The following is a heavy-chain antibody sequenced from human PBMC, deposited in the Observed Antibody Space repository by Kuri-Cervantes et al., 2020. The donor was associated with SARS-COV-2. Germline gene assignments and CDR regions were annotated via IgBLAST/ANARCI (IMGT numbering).Heavy chain of an antibody. Sequence: GGSLRLSCAASGFTFSSYDMHWVRQATGKGLEWVSAIGTAGDTYYPGSVKGRFTISRENAKNSLYLQMNSLRAGDTAVYYCARGVTYYDFWSGYWYGMDVWGQGTMVTVSS. CDR1: GFTFSSYD. CDR3: ARGVTYYDFWSGYWYGMDV. D-gene: IGHD3-3*01. CDR2: IGTAGDT. J-gene: IGHJ6*02. V-gene: IGHV3-13*04.